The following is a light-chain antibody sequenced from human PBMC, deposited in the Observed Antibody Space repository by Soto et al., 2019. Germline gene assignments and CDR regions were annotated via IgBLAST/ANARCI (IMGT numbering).Light chain of an antibody. CDR1: SSDVGGYNY. Sequence: QSVLTQPASGTGFPGQSITISCTRTSSDVGGYNYVSWYQQHPGKAPKLMIYDVSNRPSGVSNRFSGSKSGNTASLTISGLQAEDEADYYCSSYTSSSTLVFGGGTKVTVL. J-gene: IGLJ2*01. CDR3: SSYTSSSTLV. CDR2: DVS. V-gene: IGLV2-14*01.